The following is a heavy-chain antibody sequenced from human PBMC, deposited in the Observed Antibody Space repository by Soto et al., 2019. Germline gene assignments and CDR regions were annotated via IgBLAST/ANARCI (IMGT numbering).Heavy chain of an antibody. V-gene: IGHV4-39*01. CDR1: GGSISSSSYY. CDR2: IYYSGST. D-gene: IGHD6-19*01. J-gene: IGHJ4*02. CDR3: ARREEGWLANSGFDY. Sequence: QLQLQESGPGLVKPSETLSLTCTVSGGSISSSSYYWGWIRQPPGKGLEWIGRIYYSGSTYYNPSLKSRVTISVDTSKNQFSLKLSSVTAADTAVYYCARREEGWLANSGFDYWGQGTLVTVSS.